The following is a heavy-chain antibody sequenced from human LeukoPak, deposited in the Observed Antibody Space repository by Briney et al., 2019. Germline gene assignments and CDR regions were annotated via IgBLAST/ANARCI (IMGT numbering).Heavy chain of an antibody. D-gene: IGHD3-10*01. CDR2: IYHSGST. J-gene: IGHJ4*02. Sequence: SETLSLTCTVSGYSISSGYCGAWFRQPPGKGLGWLGGIYHSGSTYYNPSLKSRVTISVDTSKNQFSLKLSSVTAADTAMYYCARVKEAGYGSGDGDDYWGQGTLVTVSS. CDR1: GYSISSGYC. CDR3: ARVKEAGYGSGDGDDY. V-gene: IGHV4-38-2*02.